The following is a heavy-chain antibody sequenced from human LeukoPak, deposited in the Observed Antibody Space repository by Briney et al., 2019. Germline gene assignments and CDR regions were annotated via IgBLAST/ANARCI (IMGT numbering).Heavy chain of an antibody. CDR3: AKDPQPSVRMLRGTMDV. V-gene: IGHV3-23*01. D-gene: IGHD3-10*01. CDR1: GFTFSNYA. Sequence: GGSLRLSWAASGFTFSNYAMSWVRQAPAKGLEWVSVISGSGVATDYADSVKGRFTISRDNSKNTLFLQMNSLRAEDTAVYYCAKDPQPSVRMLRGTMDVWGQGTTVTVSS. CDR2: ISGSGVAT. J-gene: IGHJ6*02.